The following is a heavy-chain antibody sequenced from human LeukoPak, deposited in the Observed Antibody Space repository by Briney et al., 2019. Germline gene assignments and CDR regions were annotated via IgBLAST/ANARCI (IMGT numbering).Heavy chain of an antibody. D-gene: IGHD6-19*01. CDR3: ARDLWGSYSTGSYLDY. CDR2: IKEDGSVM. J-gene: IGHJ4*02. CDR1: GFPFTNYW. V-gene: IGHV3-7*01. Sequence: GGSLRLSCAVSGFPFTNYWMSWVRQAPGKGLEWVANIKEDGSVMYYVDSLKGRFTTSRDSAQNSLYLQMNSLRVEDTAVYFCARDLWGSYSTGSYLDYWGQGALVTVSS.